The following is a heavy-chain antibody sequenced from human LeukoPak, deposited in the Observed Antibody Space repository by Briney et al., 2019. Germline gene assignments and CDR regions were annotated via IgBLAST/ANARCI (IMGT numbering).Heavy chain of an antibody. D-gene: IGHD2-2*01. J-gene: IGHJ4*02. V-gene: IGHV3-7*01. Sequence: GGSLRLSCAASGFTFSSYGMHWVRQAPGKGLEWVANIKQDGSEKYYVDSVKGRFTISRDNAKNSLYLQMNSLRAEDTAVYYCARMGDIVVVPAAMGFDYWGQGTLVTVSS. CDR1: GFTFSSYG. CDR3: ARMGDIVVVPAAMGFDY. CDR2: IKQDGSEK.